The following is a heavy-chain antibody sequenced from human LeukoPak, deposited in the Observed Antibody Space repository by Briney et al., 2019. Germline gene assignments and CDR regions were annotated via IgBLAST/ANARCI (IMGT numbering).Heavy chain of an antibody. CDR2: ISAYNGNT. CDR3: ALADRTLGYFAIRFLGMDV. D-gene: IGHD3-9*01. CDR1: GYTFTSYG. J-gene: IGHJ6*02. Sequence: ASVKVSCKASGYTFTSYGISWVRQAPGQGLEWMGWISAYNGNTNYAQKLQGRVTMTTDTSTSTAYMELRSLRSDDTAVYYCALADRTLGYFAIRFLGMDVWGQGTTVTVSS. V-gene: IGHV1-18*01.